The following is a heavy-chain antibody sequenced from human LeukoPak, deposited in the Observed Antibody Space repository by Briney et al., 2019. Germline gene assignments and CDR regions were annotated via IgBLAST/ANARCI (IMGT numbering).Heavy chain of an antibody. D-gene: IGHD6-13*01. J-gene: IGHJ4*02. CDR3: ARGMVRGSSFDY. CDR2: MNPNSGNT. CDR1: GYTFTSYD. V-gene: IGHV1-8*01. Sequence: ASVKVPCKASGYTFTSYDINWVRQATGQGLEWMGWMNPNSGNTGYAQKFQGRVTMTRNTSISTAYMELSSLRSEDTAVYYCARGMVRGSSFDYWGQGTLVTVSS.